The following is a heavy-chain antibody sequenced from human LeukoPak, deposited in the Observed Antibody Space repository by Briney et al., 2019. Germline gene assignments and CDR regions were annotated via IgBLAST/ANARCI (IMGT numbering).Heavy chain of an antibody. Sequence: GGSLRLSCAASGFTFSSYEMNWVRQAPGKGLEWVSYISSSGSTIYYADSVKGRFTISRDNAKNSLYLQMNSLRAEDTAVYYCARPAPGAIFGVDLWGQGTLVTVSS. CDR3: ARPAPGAIFGVDL. CDR1: GFTFSSYE. D-gene: IGHD3-3*01. V-gene: IGHV3-48*03. CDR2: ISSSGSTI. J-gene: IGHJ5*02.